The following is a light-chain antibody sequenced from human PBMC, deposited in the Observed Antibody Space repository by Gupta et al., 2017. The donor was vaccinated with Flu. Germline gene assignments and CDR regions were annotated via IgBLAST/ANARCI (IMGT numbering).Light chain of an antibody. CDR1: ILRGYY. CDR3: NSRDSSGNHQV. J-gene: IGLJ3*02. Sequence: SSELTHYPAVSVALGQTVRITCQGDILRGYYASWYQQKPGQAPALVIYGKNNRPSGIPGRISGSKSGNTASLTITGAQAEDEADYYCNSRDSSGNHQVFGGGTKLTVL. V-gene: IGLV3-19*01. CDR2: GKN.